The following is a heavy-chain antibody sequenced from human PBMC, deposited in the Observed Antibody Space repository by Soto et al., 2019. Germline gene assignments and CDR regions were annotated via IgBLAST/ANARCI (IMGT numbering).Heavy chain of an antibody. D-gene: IGHD2-2*02. CDR1: GGTFSSYA. V-gene: IGHV1-69*01. CDR2: IIPIFGTA. Sequence: QVQLVQSGAEVKKPGSSVKVSCKASGGTFSSYAISWVRQAPGQGLEWMRGIIPIFGTANYAQKLQGRVTYSEDESTSTAYVELISLRSEDTAVYYCARADCSSTSCYTWALYCYYGMDVWGQGTTVTVSS. CDR3: ARADCSSTSCYTWALYCYYGMDV. J-gene: IGHJ6*02.